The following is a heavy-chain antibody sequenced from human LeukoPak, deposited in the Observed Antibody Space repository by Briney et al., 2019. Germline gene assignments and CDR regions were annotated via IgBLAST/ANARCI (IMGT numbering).Heavy chain of an antibody. J-gene: IGHJ4*02. CDR3: ARVGKAAAGFDY. V-gene: IGHV3-13*01. CDR1: GFTFSSYA. CDR2: IGTAGDT. Sequence: GGSLRLSCAASGFTFSSYAMSWVRQAPGKGLEWVSAIGTAGDTYYPGSVKGRFTISRENAKNSLYLQMNSLRAEDTAVYYCARVGKAAAGFDYWGQGTLVTVSS. D-gene: IGHD6-13*01.